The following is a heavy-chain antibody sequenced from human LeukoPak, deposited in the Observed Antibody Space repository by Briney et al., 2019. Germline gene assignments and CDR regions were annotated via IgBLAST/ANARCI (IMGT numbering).Heavy chain of an antibody. D-gene: IGHD3-10*01. V-gene: IGHV4-30-4*01. CDR2: IYYSGST. CDR3: ARWGFFRGVNLDY. J-gene: IGHJ4*02. Sequence: SQTLSLTCTVSGGSISSGDYYWSWIRQPPGKGLEWLGYIYYSGSTYYNPSVNSRFTISVDTSKNQFSLKLSSVTAADTAVYYCARWGFFRGVNLDYWGQGTLVTVSS. CDR1: GGSISSGDYY.